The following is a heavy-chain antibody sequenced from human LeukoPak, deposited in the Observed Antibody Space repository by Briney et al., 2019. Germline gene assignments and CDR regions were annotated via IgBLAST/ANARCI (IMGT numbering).Heavy chain of an antibody. CDR1: GFTFTSYY. CDR2: INPSGGST. D-gene: IGHD5-12*01. CDR3: ARGATESHLDY. J-gene: IGHJ4*02. Sequence: GGSLRLSCAASGFTFTSYYMHWVRQAPGQGLEWMGIINPSGGSTSYAQKFQGRVTMTRDTSTSTVYMELSSLRSEDTAVYYCARGATESHLDYWGQGTLVTVSS. V-gene: IGHV1-46*01.